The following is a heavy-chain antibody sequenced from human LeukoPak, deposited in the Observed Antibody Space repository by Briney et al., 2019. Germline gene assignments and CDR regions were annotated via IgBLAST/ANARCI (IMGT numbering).Heavy chain of an antibody. D-gene: IGHD6-13*01. CDR2: INAGNGNT. CDR3: ARGRESSSWYSRPLYYFDY. CDR1: GYTFTSYA. J-gene: IGHJ4*02. Sequence: GASVKVSCKASGYTFTSYAMHWVRQAPGQRLEWMGWINAGNGNTKYSQKFQGRVTITRDTSASTAYMELSSLRSEDTAVYYCARGRESSSWYSRPLYYFDYWGQGTLVTVSS. V-gene: IGHV1-3*01.